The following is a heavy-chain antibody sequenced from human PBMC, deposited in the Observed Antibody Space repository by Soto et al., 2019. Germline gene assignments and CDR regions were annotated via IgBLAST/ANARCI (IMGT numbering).Heavy chain of an antibody. CDR3: ARGHKISGYYSFDY. V-gene: IGHV4-30-4*01. Sequence: SETLSLTCTVSGGSISSGDYYWSWIRQTPGKGPEWIGYISYRGSTYYNPSLKSRVSISADTSKNQFSLKLSSVTAADTAVYYCARGHKISGYYSFDYWGQGTLVTVSS. D-gene: IGHD3-22*01. J-gene: IGHJ4*02. CDR1: GGSISSGDYY. CDR2: ISYRGST.